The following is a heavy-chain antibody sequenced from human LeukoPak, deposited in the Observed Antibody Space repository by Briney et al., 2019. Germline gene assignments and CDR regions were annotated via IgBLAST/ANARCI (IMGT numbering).Heavy chain of an antibody. CDR2: INPNSGGT. J-gene: IGHJ4*02. CDR1: GYTFTGYY. V-gene: IGHV1-2*02. CDR3: ARFVGNYDSSGYYNY. D-gene: IGHD3-22*01. Sequence: ASVKVSCKASGYTFTGYYMHWVRQAPGQGLEWMGWINPNSGGTNYAQKFQGRVTMTRDTSISTAYMELSRLRSDDTAVYYCARFVGNYDSSGYYNYWGQGTLVTVSS.